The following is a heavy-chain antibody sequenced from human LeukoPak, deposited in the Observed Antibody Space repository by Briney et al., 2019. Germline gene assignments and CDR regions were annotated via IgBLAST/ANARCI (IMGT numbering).Heavy chain of an antibody. V-gene: IGHV1-46*01. Sequence: ASVKVSCKASGYTFTSYYMHWVRQAPGQGLEWMGIIHPSGGSTSNAQKFQGRVTMTRDTSTSTVYMELSSLRSEDTAVYYCARAGQAWIQLWSLDYWGQGTLVTVSS. J-gene: IGHJ4*02. CDR3: ARAGQAWIQLWSLDY. D-gene: IGHD5-18*01. CDR1: GYTFTSYY. CDR2: IHPSGGST.